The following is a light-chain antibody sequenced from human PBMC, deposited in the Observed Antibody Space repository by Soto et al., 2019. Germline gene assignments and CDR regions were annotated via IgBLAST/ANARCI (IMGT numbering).Light chain of an antibody. CDR2: EGH. CDR1: SGLVRTYGA. J-gene: IGLJ1*01. V-gene: IGLV2-23*01. Sequence: ALPQPTSVSGSPGQSITISCTGASGLVRTYGAASSDQQHPGEAPPVVIYEGHKRPSGVSNRFSGSKSGKTASLTLSVLQAEDEADYFCCSYAGSSTYVFGTET. CDR3: CSYAGSSTYV.